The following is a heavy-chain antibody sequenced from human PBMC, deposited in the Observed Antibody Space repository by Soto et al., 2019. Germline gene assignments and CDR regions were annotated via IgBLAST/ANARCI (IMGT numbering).Heavy chain of an antibody. Sequence: QVQLVQSGAEVKKPGASVKVSCKASGYTFTGYYMHWVRQAPGQGLAWMGWINPNSGGTTYAQKFQGRVTMTRDTSISTAYMELRRLRYDDTAVYYCASDLGVGAPRDWCEPWGQGTLVTVSS. CDR1: GYTFTGYY. CDR2: INPNSGGT. J-gene: IGHJ5*02. D-gene: IGHD1-26*01. V-gene: IGHV1-2*02. CDR3: ASDLGVGAPRDWCEP.